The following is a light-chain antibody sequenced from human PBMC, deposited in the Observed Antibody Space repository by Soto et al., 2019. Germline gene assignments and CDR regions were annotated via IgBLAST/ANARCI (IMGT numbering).Light chain of an antibody. Sequence: QSVSTQPPSVSAAPGQKVTISCSGSSSNIGNNYVSWYQQLPGTAPKLLIYDNNKRPSGIPDRFSGSKSGTSATLGITGLQTGDEADYYCGTWDSSLSAVVFGGATKVTVL. CDR2: DNN. V-gene: IGLV1-51*01. CDR3: GTWDSSLSAVV. CDR1: SSNIGNNY. J-gene: IGLJ2*01.